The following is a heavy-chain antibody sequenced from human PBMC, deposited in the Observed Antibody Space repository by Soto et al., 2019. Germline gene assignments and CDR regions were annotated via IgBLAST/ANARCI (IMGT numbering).Heavy chain of an antibody. Sequence: SETLSLTCTVSGDSVSSSHYYWGWIRQPPGEGLEWIGTIYSDGTTYDNPSLRSRVTMSVDTSSNQFSLRLNSVTAADTAVYYCARVWGIPVVPAAIHYYGMDVWGQGTTVTVSS. CDR3: ARVWGIPVVPAAIHYYGMDV. D-gene: IGHD2-2*01. CDR1: GDSVSSSHYY. J-gene: IGHJ6*02. V-gene: IGHV4-39*02. CDR2: IYSDGTT.